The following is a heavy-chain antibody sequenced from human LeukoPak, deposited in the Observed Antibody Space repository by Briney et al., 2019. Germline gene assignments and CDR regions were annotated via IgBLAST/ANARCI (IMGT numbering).Heavy chain of an antibody. CDR3: AKHYYDSSGYYSTLPLGY. D-gene: IGHD3-22*01. CDR2: ISGSGGST. CDR1: GFTFSSYA. J-gene: IGHJ4*02. V-gene: IGHV3-23*01. Sequence: GGSLRLSCAASGFTFSSYAMSWVRQAPGKGLEGVSAISGSGGSTYYADSVKGRFTISRDNSKNTLYLQMNSLRAEDTAVYYCAKHYYDSSGYYSTLPLGYWGQGTLVTVSS.